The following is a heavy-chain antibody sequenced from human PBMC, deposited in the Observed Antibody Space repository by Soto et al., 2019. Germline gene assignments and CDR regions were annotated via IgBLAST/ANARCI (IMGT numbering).Heavy chain of an antibody. D-gene: IGHD6-13*01. CDR2: IKQDGSEK. V-gene: IGHV3-7*01. CDR1: GFTFSSYW. Sequence: PGGSLRLSCAASGFTFSSYWMSWVRQAPGKGLEWLADIKQDGSEKHYVDSVKGRFTISRDNVKNSLYLQMNSLRAEDTAVYYCARDHTSPGITGDYWGQGTLVTV. J-gene: IGHJ4*02. CDR3: ARDHTSPGITGDY.